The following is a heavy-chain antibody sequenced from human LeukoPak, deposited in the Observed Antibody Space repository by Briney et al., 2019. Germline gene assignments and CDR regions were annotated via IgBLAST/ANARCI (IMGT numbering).Heavy chain of an antibody. D-gene: IGHD3-10*01. CDR2: IYYSGST. J-gene: IGHJ6*04. CDR3: ARDHRRITMVRGVIPPGYYYYGMDV. CDR1: GGSISSGDYY. Sequence: PSQTLSLTCTVSGGSISSGDYYWSWIRQPPGKGLEWIGYIYYSGSTYYNPSLKSRGTISVDTSKNQFSLKLSSVTAADTAVYYCARDHRRITMVRGVIPPGYYYYGMDVWGKGTTVTVSS. V-gene: IGHV4-30-4*01.